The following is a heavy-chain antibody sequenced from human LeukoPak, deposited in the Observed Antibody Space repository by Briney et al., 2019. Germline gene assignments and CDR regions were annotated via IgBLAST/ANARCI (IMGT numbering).Heavy chain of an antibody. Sequence: ASVKVSCKDSGYTFIDYYIHWVRQAPGLGLEWMGRINPKNGDTIYAQKFQGRVTMTRDTSISTAYMELSSLRFDDTAVYYCARIWSRQGYWYFDVWGRGTLVTASS. CDR1: GYTFIDYY. D-gene: IGHD3-3*01. J-gene: IGHJ2*01. CDR2: INPKNGDT. V-gene: IGHV1-2*06. CDR3: ARIWSRQGYWYFDV.